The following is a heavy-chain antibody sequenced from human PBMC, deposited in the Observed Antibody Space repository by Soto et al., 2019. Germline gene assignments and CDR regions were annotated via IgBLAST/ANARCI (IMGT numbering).Heavy chain of an antibody. Sequence: GRSLRLSCAASGFAFSTFAMTWVRQAPGKGLEWVAAISVSGNNAYYADSVKGRFTISRDNSQNSVFLQMSSLRADDTAVYYCARDQLRPGILYSLGVLLPEYGLWGQGTLVTVSS. J-gene: IGHJ4*02. CDR1: GFAFSTFA. V-gene: IGHV3-23*01. CDR2: ISVSGNNA. CDR3: ARDQLRPGILYSLGVLLPEYGL. D-gene: IGHD3-22*01.